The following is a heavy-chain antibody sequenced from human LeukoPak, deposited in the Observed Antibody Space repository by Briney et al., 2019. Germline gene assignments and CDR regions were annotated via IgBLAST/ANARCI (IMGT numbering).Heavy chain of an antibody. CDR1: GGSISSYY. J-gene: IGHJ3*02. V-gene: IGHV4-59*01. CDR3: ARDYCSSTSCYSTDAFDI. CDR2: IYYSGST. D-gene: IGHD2-2*01. Sequence: SETLSLTCTVSGGSISSYYWSWIRQPPGKGLEWIGYIYYSGSTNYNPSLKSRVTISVDTSKNQFSLKLSSVAAADTAVYYCARDYCSSTSCYSTDAFDIWGQGTMVTVSS.